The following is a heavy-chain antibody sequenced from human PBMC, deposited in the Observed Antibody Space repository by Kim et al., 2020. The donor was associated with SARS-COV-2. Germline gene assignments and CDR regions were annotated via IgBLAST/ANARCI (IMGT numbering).Heavy chain of an antibody. CDR3: VKDFTPYDSSSSFDY. CDR1: GLTFDAYS. Sequence: GGSLRLSCAASGLTFDAYSMHWVRQAPGRGLEWVSLVTYNGAYSYYADSVRGRFTISRDNSKTSLYLEMKSLTPGDTAFYYCVKDFTPYDSSSSFDYWGQGTLVTVSA. J-gene: IGHJ4*02. D-gene: IGHD3-22*01. CDR2: VTYNGAYS. V-gene: IGHV3-43*01.